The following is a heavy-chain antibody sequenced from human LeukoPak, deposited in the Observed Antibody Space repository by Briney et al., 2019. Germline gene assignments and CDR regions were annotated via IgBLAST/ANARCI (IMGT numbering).Heavy chain of an antibody. CDR2: VSYSGTT. CDR1: GGSISSSLYY. CDR3: ASRHGGDY. V-gene: IGHV4-39*01. J-gene: IGHJ4*01. Sequence: SETLSLTCTVSGGSISSSLYYWGWIRQPPGKGLEWIGSVSYSGTTYYNPSLKSRVTVSVDTSKNQFSLNLSSVTAADTAVYFCASRHGGDYWGHGTLVTVSS.